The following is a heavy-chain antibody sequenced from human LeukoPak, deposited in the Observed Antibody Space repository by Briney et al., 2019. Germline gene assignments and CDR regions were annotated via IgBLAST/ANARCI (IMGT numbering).Heavy chain of an antibody. D-gene: IGHD3-16*01. CDR1: GYTFTTYW. V-gene: IGHV5-51*01. J-gene: IGHJ6*02. Sequence: GESLKISCKGSGYTFTTYWIGWVRQMPGKGLEWVGIIYPGDSDPRYSPSFQGQVTISADKSISTAYLQWSSLKASDSAMYYCARQRFDYGYGMDVWGQGTTVTVSS. CDR3: ARQRFDYGYGMDV. CDR2: IYPGDSDP.